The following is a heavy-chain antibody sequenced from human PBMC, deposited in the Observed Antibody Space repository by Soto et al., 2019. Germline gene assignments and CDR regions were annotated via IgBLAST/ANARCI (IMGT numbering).Heavy chain of an antibody. D-gene: IGHD3-22*01. Sequence: PSETLSLTCTVYGGSISSGGYYWSWIRQHPGKGLEWIGYIYYSGSTYYNPSLKSRVTISVDTSKNQFSLKLSSVTAADTAVYYCARAPGGWLLLTFDYWGQGTLVTVSS. CDR2: IYYSGST. J-gene: IGHJ4*02. V-gene: IGHV4-31*03. CDR3: ARAPGGWLLLTFDY. CDR1: GGSISSGGYY.